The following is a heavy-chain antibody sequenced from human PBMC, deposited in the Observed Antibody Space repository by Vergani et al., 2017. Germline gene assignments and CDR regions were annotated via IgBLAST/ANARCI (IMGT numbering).Heavy chain of an antibody. V-gene: IGHV5-51*03. Sequence: EVQLVQSGAEVKTPGASLKISCQGSGYSITNYWIAWVRQRPGKGLEWMGIIYAGDSDVRYSPSFQGQVTMSVDKSLSTAYLQWISLKASDTATYYCAKTHDFSSLYSSYNWFDPWGQGTQVTVSS. D-gene: IGHD3-3*01. CDR1: GYSITNYW. CDR2: IYAGDSDV. CDR3: AKTHDFSSLYSSYNWFDP. J-gene: IGHJ5*02.